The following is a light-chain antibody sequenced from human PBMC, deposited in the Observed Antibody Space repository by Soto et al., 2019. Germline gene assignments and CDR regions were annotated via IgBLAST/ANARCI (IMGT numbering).Light chain of an antibody. CDR2: ASS. CDR3: QQTDSTPIT. CDR1: QPISKN. V-gene: IGKV1-39*01. Sequence: DIQMTQSPSSLSASVGDRVTITCRASQPISKNLNWYQQRPGKPPNLLIYASSSLQRGVPPRFSGGGSGTEFTLTNTSLQPEDFATYYCQQTDSTPITFGQGTRLEIK. J-gene: IGKJ5*01.